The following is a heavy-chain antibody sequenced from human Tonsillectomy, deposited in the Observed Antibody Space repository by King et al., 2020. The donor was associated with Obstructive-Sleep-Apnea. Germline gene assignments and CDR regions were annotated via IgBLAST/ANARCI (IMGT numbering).Heavy chain of an antibody. J-gene: IGHJ4*02. Sequence: VQLQESGPGLVKPSETLSLTCTVSGGSISSYYWSWIRQPPGKGLEWIAYIFYSGITNSNPSLKSRVTISFDTSKNLFSLNLSSVTAADTAIYYCARRHGDSFFDYWGQGTLVTVSS. CDR1: GGSISSYY. V-gene: IGHV4-59*08. D-gene: IGHD4-17*01. CDR3: ARRHGDSFFDY. CDR2: IFYSGIT.